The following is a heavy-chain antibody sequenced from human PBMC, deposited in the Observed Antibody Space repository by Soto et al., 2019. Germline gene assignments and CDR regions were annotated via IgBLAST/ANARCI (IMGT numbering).Heavy chain of an antibody. CDR3: VKDNRGSY. V-gene: IGHV3-7*01. Sequence: GGSLRLSCAATGFIFSSYWMSWVRQAPGKGLEWVANIKQDGSEKYYVDSVKGRFTISRDNAKNSLYLQMNSLRAEDTAVYYCVKDNRGSYWGQGTLVTVSS. D-gene: IGHD3-10*01. CDR2: IKQDGSEK. J-gene: IGHJ4*02. CDR1: GFIFSSYW.